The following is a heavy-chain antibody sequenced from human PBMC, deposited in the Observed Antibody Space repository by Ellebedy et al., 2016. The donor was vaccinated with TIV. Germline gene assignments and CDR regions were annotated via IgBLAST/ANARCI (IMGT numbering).Heavy chain of an antibody. CDR1: GFTFTNAW. CDR2: ISNGGDTT. J-gene: IGHJ4*02. D-gene: IGHD6-13*01. CDR3: AKLSGVLSWYADY. Sequence: GESLKISCEASGFTFTNAWMSWVRQAPGKGLELVSVISNGGDTTYADSVKGRFTISRDNSKNTLYLQMNSLRADDTAIYYCAKLSGVLSWYADYWGLGTLVTVSS. V-gene: IGHV3-23*01.